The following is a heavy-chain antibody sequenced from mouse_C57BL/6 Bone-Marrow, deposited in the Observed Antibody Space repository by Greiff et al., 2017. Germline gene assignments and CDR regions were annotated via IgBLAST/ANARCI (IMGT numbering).Heavy chain of an antibody. D-gene: IGHD6-1*01. CDR2: IYPGSGST. CDR3: ARRLFYAMDY. CDR1: GYTFTSYW. V-gene: IGHV1-55*01. J-gene: IGHJ4*01. Sequence: QVQLQQPGAELVKPGASVKMSCKASGYTFTSYWITWVKQRPGQGLEWIGDIYPGSGSTNYNEKFKSKATLTVDTSSSTAYMRLSSLTSEDSAGYYCARRLFYAMDYWGQGTSVTVSS.